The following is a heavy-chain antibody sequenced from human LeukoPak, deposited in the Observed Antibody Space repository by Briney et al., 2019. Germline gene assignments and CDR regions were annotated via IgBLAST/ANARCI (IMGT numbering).Heavy chain of an antibody. J-gene: IGHJ6*02. CDR1: GGSFSGYY. Sequence: SETLSLTCAVYGGSFSGYYXSWIRQPXXXXXXXXXEXXXXXSTNYNPSLKSRVTISVDTSKNQFSLKLSSVTAADTAVYYCARGPRYCSSTSCPDYYYYGMDVWGQGTTVTVSS. CDR2: XXXXXST. D-gene: IGHD2-2*01. V-gene: IGHV4-34*01. CDR3: ARGPRYCSSTSCPDYYYYGMDV.